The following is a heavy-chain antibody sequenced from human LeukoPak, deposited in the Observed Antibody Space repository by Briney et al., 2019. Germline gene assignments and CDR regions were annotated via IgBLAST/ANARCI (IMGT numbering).Heavy chain of an antibody. CDR2: INHSGST. CDR1: GGSFSGYY. V-gene: IGHV4-34*01. D-gene: IGHD6-19*01. CDR3: ARRSMSSGWYRPPHFDY. Sequence: SETLSLTCAVYGGSFSGYYWSWIRQPPGKGLEWIGEINHSGSTNYNPSPKSRVTISVDTSKNQFSLKLSSVTAADTAGYYCARRSMSSGWYRPPHFDYWGQGTLVTVSS. J-gene: IGHJ4*02.